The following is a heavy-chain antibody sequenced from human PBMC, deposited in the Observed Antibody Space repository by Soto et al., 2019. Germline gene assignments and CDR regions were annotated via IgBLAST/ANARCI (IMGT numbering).Heavy chain of an antibody. CDR3: ASGGAGSGPFTWELPDH. CDR2: ITPFSGDV. CDR1: GNTFTYRY. Sequence: GASVKVSCKALGNTFTYRYLHCVRQAPGQALEWMGWITPFSGDVHYAQKFQERVTITRDRSINTAYMQMSGLRSEDTAMYFCASGGAGSGPFTWELPDHWGQGTLVTVSS. V-gene: IGHV1-45*02. D-gene: IGHD1-26*01. J-gene: IGHJ4*02.